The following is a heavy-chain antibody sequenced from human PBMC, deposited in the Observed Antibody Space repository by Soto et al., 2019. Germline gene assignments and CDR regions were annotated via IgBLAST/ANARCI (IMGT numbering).Heavy chain of an antibody. CDR2: INHSGST. J-gene: IGHJ5*02. V-gene: IGHV4-34*01. CDR1: GGSFSGYY. CDR3: ARGPRGLLWFGELLHGGWFDP. D-gene: IGHD3-10*01. Sequence: SETLSLTCAVYGGSFSGYYWSWIRQPPGKGLEWIGEINHSGSTNYNPSLKSRVTISVDTSKNQFSLKLSSVTAADTAVYYCARGPRGLLWFGELLHGGWFDPWGQGTLVTVSS.